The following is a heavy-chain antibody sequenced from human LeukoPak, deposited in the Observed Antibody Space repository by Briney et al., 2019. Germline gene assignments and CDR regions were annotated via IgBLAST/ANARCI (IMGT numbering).Heavy chain of an antibody. D-gene: IGHD1-1*01. Sequence: MSSETVSPTCTVSGYSISSGYYWAWIRQPPGKGLEWIGSIYYSGNTYYNPSLKSRVTISLDTSKNQFSLKLSSVTAADTAVYYCARDKQLDWAHYYYYYMDVWGKGTTVTVSS. CDR1: GYSISSGYY. CDR2: IYYSGNT. V-gene: IGHV4-38-2*02. CDR3: ARDKQLDWAHYYYYYMDV. J-gene: IGHJ6*03.